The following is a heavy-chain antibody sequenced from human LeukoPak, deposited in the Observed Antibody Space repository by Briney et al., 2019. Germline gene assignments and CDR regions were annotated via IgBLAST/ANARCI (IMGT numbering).Heavy chain of an antibody. D-gene: IGHD2-2*01. CDR2: ISAYNGNT. V-gene: IGHV1-18*01. CDR1: GYTFTNYG. J-gene: IGHJ6*02. Sequence: GASVKVSCKASGYTFTNYGISWVRQAPGQGLEWMGWISAYNGNTNYAQKLQGRVTMTTDTSTRTAYMELRSLRSDDTAVYYCARTVPRGYYYYGMDVWGQGTTVTVSS. CDR3: ARTVPRGYYYYGMDV.